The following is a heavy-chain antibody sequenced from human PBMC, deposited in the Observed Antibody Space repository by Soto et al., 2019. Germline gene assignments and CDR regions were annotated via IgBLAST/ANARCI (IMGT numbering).Heavy chain of an antibody. CDR3: ATGGGFGKWGHTPPFSYGMAV. CDR1: GYTFTDLS. J-gene: IGHJ6*02. V-gene: IGHV1-24*01. D-gene: IGHD3-10*01. CDR2: FDPEEDET. Sequence: ASVKVSCKVSGYTFTDLSVHWVRQAPGKGLEWMGGFDPEEDETIYAQKFKGRVAMTEDTSTDTAYMELSSLRSEDTAMYYCATGGGFGKWGHTPPFSYGMAVWGQGTAVTVSS.